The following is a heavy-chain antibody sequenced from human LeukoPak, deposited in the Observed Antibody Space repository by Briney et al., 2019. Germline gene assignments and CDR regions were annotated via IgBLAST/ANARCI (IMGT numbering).Heavy chain of an antibody. CDR2: IYSGGST. CDR3: ARDLLSYYYDSSGPSYFDY. V-gene: IGHV3-66*01. J-gene: IGHJ4*02. CDR1: GFTVSSNY. Sequence: GGSLRLSCAASGFTVSSNYMSWVRQAPGKGLEWASVIYSGGSTYYADSVKGRFTISRDNSKNTLYLQMNSLRAEDTAVYYCARDLLSYYYDSSGPSYFDYWGQGTLVTVSS. D-gene: IGHD3-22*01.